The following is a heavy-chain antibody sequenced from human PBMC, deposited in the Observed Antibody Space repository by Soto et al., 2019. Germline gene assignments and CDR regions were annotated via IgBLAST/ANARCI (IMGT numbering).Heavy chain of an antibody. CDR1: GGSFSGYY. J-gene: IGHJ5*02. CDR2: INHSGST. CDR3: AGEVGNLLLWFGERNWFDP. D-gene: IGHD3-10*01. V-gene: IGHV4-34*01. Sequence: SETLSLTCAVYGGSFSGYYWSWIRQPPGKGLEWIGEINHSGSTNYNPSLKSRVTISVDTFKNQFSLKLSSVTAADTAVYYCAGEVGNLLLWFGERNWFDPWGQGTLVTVSS.